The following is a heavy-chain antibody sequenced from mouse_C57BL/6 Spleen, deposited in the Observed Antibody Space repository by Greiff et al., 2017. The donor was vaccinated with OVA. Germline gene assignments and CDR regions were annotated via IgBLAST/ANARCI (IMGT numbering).Heavy chain of an antibody. CDR3: TEYGNCAMDY. D-gene: IGHD2-1*01. V-gene: IGHV2-5*01. J-gene: IGHJ4*01. CDR1: GFSFTSYG. Sequence: QVQLQQSGPGLVQPSQSLSITCTVSGFSFTSYGVHWVRQSPGKGLEWLGVIWRGGSTDYNAAFMSRLSITKDNSKSQVFFKMHRLQADDTAIYYCTEYGNCAMDYWGQGTSVTVSS. CDR2: IWRGGST.